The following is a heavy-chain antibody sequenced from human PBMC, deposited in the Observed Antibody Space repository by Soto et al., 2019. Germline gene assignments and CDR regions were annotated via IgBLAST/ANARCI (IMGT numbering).Heavy chain of an antibody. Sequence: GASVKVSCKASGGTFSSYAISWVRQARGQGLEWMGGIIPIFGTANYAQKFQGRVTITADESTSTAYMELSSLRSEDTAVYYCARGPGHQETYYYDSSGYYYFDYWGQGTLVTVSS. CDR1: GGTFSSYA. V-gene: IGHV1-69*13. CDR3: ARGPGHQETYYYDSSGYYYFDY. D-gene: IGHD3-22*01. CDR2: IIPIFGTA. J-gene: IGHJ4*02.